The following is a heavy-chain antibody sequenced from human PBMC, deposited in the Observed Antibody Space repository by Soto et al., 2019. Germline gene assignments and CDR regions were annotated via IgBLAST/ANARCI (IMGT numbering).Heavy chain of an antibody. D-gene: IGHD1-26*01. V-gene: IGHV2-5*02. CDR2: IFWDKND. CDR3: TQIYGRGSWGWYFHS. CDR1: GFSLITGVG. Sequence: QITLKESGPSLVRPTETLTLTCTFSGFSLITGVGVGWVRQPPGKALEWLAVIFWDKNDYYRPSRQTRVTISKDTSQDQVALTLTNMAPEDTATYFCTQIYGRGSWGWYFHSWGQGTLVTVSS. J-gene: IGHJ4*02.